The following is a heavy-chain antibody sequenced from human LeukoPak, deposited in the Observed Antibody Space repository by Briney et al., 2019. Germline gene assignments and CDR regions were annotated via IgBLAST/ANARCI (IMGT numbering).Heavy chain of an antibody. J-gene: IGHJ4*02. CDR2: IYYSGST. D-gene: IGHD3-10*01. V-gene: IGHV4-59*08. CDR3: ARHSPLVRGPLYFDY. Sequence: SETLSLTCTVSGGSISSYYWSWIRQPPGKGLGWIGYIYYSGSTNYNPSLKSRVTISVDTSKNQFSLKLSSVTAADTAVYYCARHSPLVRGPLYFDYWGQGTLVTVSS. CDR1: GGSISSYY.